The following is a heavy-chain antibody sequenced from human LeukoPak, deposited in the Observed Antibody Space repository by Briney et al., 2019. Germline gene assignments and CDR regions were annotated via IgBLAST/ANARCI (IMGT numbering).Heavy chain of an antibody. D-gene: IGHD1-7*01. Sequence: PGGSLRLSCAASGFTFSSYSMNWVRQAPGKGLEWVSYISSSSSTIYYADSVKGRFTISRDNAKNSLYLQMNSLRAEDTAVYYCARDETRRGYYYYMDVWGKGTTVTVSS. CDR2: ISSSSSTI. CDR3: ARDETRRGYYYYMDV. J-gene: IGHJ6*03. CDR1: GFTFSSYS. V-gene: IGHV3-48*01.